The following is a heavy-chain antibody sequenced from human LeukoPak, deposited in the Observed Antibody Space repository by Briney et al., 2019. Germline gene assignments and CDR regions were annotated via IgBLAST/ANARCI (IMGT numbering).Heavy chain of an antibody. V-gene: IGHV4-30-4*07. CDR1: GGSISSGGYS. J-gene: IGHJ3*02. CDR3: ARVVGLERRGGAFDI. D-gene: IGHD1-1*01. CDR2: IYYSGST. Sequence: SETLSLTCAVSGGSISSGGYSWSWIRQPPGKGLEWIGYIYYSGSTYYNPSLKSRVTISVDTSKNQFSLKLSSVTAADTAVYYCARVVGLERRGGAFDIWGQGTMVTVSS.